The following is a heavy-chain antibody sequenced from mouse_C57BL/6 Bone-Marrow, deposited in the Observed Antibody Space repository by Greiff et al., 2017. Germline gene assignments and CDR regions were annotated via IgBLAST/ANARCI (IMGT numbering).Heavy chain of an antibody. J-gene: IGHJ3*01. CDR2: IYPGNGDT. CDR1: GYTFTSYN. Sequence: QVQLKESGAELVRPGASVKMSCKASGYTFTSYNMHWVKQTPRQGLEWIGAIYPGNGDTSYNQKFKGKATLTVDKSSSTAYMQLSSLTSDDSEVYFCARSYYYGSSPAWFAYWGQGTLVTVSA. V-gene: IGHV1-12*01. D-gene: IGHD1-1*01. CDR3: ARSYYYGSSPAWFAY.